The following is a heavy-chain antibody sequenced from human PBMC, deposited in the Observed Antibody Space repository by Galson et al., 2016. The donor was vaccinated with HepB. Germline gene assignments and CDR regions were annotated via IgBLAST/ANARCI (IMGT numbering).Heavy chain of an antibody. CDR3: ARMFGSGWYVGWTGFDP. V-gene: IGHV4-59*11. J-gene: IGHJ5*02. Sequence: SETLSLTCTVSGGSISSHYWSWIRQPPGKGLEWIGYIYYSGNTYYNPSLQSRVTISVDTSKKQYSLRLSSVTAADTAVYYCARMFGSGWYVGWTGFDPWGQGTLVTVSS. CDR2: IYYSGNT. CDR1: GGSISSHY. D-gene: IGHD6-19*01.